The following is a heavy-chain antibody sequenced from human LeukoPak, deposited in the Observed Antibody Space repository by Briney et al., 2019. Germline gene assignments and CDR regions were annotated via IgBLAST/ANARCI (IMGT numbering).Heavy chain of an antibody. V-gene: IGHV1-69*04. CDR1: GGTFSSYA. CDR2: IIPILGIA. D-gene: IGHD2-2*02. Sequence: SVKVSCKASGGTFSSYAISWVRQAPGQGLEWMGRIIPILGIANYAQKFQGRVTITADKSTSTAYMELSSLRAEDTAVYYCANLGYRSSTSCYMYDQNLFYYGMDVWGQGTTVTVSS. J-gene: IGHJ6*02. CDR3: ANLGYRSSTSCYMYDQNLFYYGMDV.